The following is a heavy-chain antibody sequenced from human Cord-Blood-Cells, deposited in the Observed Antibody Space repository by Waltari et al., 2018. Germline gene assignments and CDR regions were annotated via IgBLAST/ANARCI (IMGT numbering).Heavy chain of an antibody. Sequence: QVQLQQWGAGLLKPSETLSLTCAVYGGSFSGYYWSWIRQPPGKGLEWIGEINHSGSTNYNPSLKSRVTISVDTSKNQFSLKLSSVTAADTAVYYCARAVTGDQGYWGREPWSPSPQ. CDR3: ARAVTGDQGY. V-gene: IGHV4-34*01. D-gene: IGHD3-16*01. J-gene: IGHJ4*02. CDR2: INHSGST. CDR1: GGSFSGYY.